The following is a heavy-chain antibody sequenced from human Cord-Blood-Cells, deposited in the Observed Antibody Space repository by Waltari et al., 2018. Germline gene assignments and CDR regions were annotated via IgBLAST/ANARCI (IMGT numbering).Heavy chain of an antibody. D-gene: IGHD3-22*01. V-gene: IGHV4-34*01. CDR1: GGSFSGYY. Sequence: QVQLQQWGAGLLKPSETLSLTCAVYGGSFSGYYWSWIRQPPGKGLEWIGEINHSGCPNYNPSLKSRVTISVDTSKNQFSLKLSSVTAADTAVYYCARGGTLYCYDSSGYYYWGQGTLVTVSS. CDR2: INHSGCP. J-gene: IGHJ4*02. CDR3: ARGGTLYCYDSSGYYY.